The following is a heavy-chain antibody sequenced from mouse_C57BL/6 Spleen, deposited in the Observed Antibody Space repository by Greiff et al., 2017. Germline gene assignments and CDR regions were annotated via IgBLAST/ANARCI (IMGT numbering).Heavy chain of an antibody. Sequence: EVKLVESGGGLVKPGGSLKLSCAASGFTFSSYAMSWVRQTPEKRLEWVATISDGGSYTYYPDNVKGRFTISRDNAKNNLYLQMSHLKSEDTAMYYCARDGYYPLAMDYWGQGTSVTVSS. CDR1: GFTFSSYA. CDR2: ISDGGSYT. CDR3: ARDGYYPLAMDY. V-gene: IGHV5-4*01. D-gene: IGHD2-3*01. J-gene: IGHJ4*01.